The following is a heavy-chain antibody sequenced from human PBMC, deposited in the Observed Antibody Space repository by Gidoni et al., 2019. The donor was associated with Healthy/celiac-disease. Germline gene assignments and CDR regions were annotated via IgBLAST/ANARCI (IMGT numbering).Heavy chain of an antibody. Sequence: EVQLLESGGGLVQPGGSLRLSCAASGFTFRSYAMSWVRQAPGQGLEWVSAISGSGGSTYYADSGKGRFTISRDNSKNTLYLQMNSLRAEDTAVYYCAKDPWVVDYYGSGSDYWGQGTLVTVSS. CDR2: ISGSGGST. CDR1: GFTFRSYA. V-gene: IGHV3-23*01. J-gene: IGHJ4*02. D-gene: IGHD3-10*01. CDR3: AKDPWVVDYYGSGSDY.